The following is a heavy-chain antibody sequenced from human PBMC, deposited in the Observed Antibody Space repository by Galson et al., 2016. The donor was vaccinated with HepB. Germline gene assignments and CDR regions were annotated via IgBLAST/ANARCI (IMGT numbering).Heavy chain of an antibody. J-gene: IGHJ1*01. CDR1: GFISKDYA. V-gene: IGHV3-9*02. D-gene: IGHD1-26*01. CDR3: AQDKASMSVGATNFQH. Sequence: SLRLSCAASGFISKDYAMHWVRQAPGKGLEWVSSISWNSGSIGYADSVKGRFTISRDNAKNSLYLQMNSLRAEDTAFYYCAQDKASMSVGATNFQHWGKGTLVTVSS. CDR2: ISWNSGSI.